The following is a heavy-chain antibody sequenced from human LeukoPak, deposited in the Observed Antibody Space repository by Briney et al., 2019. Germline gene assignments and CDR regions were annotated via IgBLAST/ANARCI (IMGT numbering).Heavy chain of an antibody. D-gene: IGHD1-26*01. V-gene: IGHV3-23*01. CDR2: ITGRGDDT. Sequence: GGSLRLSCAASGFTFNNYAMSWFRQAPGEGLEWVSAITGRGDDTYYADSVKGRFTISRDNSKNTLYLQMNSLRAEDTAVYYCARVWSRIVGATTSSHYWGQGTLVTVSS. J-gene: IGHJ4*02. CDR3: ARVWSRIVGATTSSHY. CDR1: GFTFNNYA.